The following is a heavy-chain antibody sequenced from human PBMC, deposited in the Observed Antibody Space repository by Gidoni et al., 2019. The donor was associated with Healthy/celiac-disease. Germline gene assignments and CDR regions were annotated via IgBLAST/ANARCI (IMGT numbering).Heavy chain of an antibody. CDR2: ISYDGSNK. D-gene: IGHD3-3*01. Sequence: QVQLVESGGGVVQPGRSLRLSCAASGFTFSSYAMHWVRQAPGKGLEWVAVISYDGSNKYYADSVKGRFTISRDNSKNTLYLQMNSLRAEDTAVYYCARDIMRYYDFWSGYYYYYGMDVWGQGTTVTVSS. J-gene: IGHJ6*02. V-gene: IGHV3-30-3*01. CDR1: GFTFSSYA. CDR3: ARDIMRYYDFWSGYYYYYGMDV.